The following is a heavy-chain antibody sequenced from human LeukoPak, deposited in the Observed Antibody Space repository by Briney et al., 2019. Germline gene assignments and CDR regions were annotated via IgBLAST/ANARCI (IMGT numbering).Heavy chain of an antibody. Sequence: GASVKVSCKASGGTLSSYAISWVRQAPGQGLEWMGGIIPIFGTANYAQKFQGRVTITTDESTSTAYMELSSLRSEDTAVYYCARKSYYYDSSGYPNYYYYYMDVWGKGTTVTVSS. CDR1: GGTLSSYA. J-gene: IGHJ6*03. CDR2: IIPIFGTA. D-gene: IGHD3-22*01. CDR3: ARKSYYYDSSGYPNYYYYYMDV. V-gene: IGHV1-69*05.